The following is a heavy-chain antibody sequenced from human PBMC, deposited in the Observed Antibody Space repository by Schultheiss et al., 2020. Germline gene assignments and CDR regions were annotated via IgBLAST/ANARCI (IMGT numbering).Heavy chain of an antibody. Sequence: SETLSLTCTVSGGSISSGSYYWGWIRQPPGKGLEWIGYVSNSGSTFYNPSLESRFTISVDTSRNQFSLNLSSVTAADTAVYYCARGRRGFAYYDYGMDVWGQGTTVTVS. D-gene: IGHD3-3*01. CDR3: ARGRRGFAYYDYGMDV. CDR2: VSNSGST. V-gene: IGHV4-61*01. CDR1: GGSISSGSYY. J-gene: IGHJ6*02.